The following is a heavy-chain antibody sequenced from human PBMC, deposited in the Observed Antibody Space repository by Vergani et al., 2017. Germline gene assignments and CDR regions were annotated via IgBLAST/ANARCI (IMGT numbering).Heavy chain of an antibody. CDR3: ARETDTGSSVSYNYYAMDV. CDR1: GFTFSDHY. V-gene: IGHV3-69-1*02. Sequence: EVQLVESGGDFVQPGGSLRLSCAASGFTFSDHYMSWVRQAPGKGLEWISYMSSGDSVYYADSVKGRFTVSRDNTKNTLYVQMNSLRAEDTAVYYCARETDTGSSVSYNYYAMDVWGQGTTVSVSS. D-gene: IGHD3-9*01. CDR2: MSSGDSV. J-gene: IGHJ6*02.